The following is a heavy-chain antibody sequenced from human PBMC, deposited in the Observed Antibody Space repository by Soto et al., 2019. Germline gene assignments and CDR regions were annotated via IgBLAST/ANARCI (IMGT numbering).Heavy chain of an antibody. V-gene: IGHV3-7*04. D-gene: IGHD3-10*01. CDR2: IKQDGSEK. CDR3: ARAGPLWFGEVMGGMDV. J-gene: IGHJ6*02. CDR1: GFTFSSYW. Sequence: EVQLVESGGGLVQPGGSLRLSCAASGFTFSSYWMSWVRQAPGKGLEWVANIKQDGSEKYYVDSVKGRFTISRDNAKNSLYLQMNSLRAEDTAVYYCARAGPLWFGEVMGGMDVWGQGTTVTVSS.